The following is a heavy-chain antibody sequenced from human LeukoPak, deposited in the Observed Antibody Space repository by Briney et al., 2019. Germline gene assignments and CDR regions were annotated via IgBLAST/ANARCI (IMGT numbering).Heavy chain of an antibody. Sequence: GGSLRLSCAASGFIFSTYTMNWVRQVPAKGLEWVSSISSNYDYVYYADSVKGRFTISRDDAQNSLYLQMSSLRAEDTAVYFCARDSTIAVAGTLYNLFDPWGQGTLVTVSS. CDR3: ARDSTIAVAGTLYNLFDP. J-gene: IGHJ5*02. CDR2: ISSNYDYV. CDR1: GFIFSTYT. D-gene: IGHD6-19*01. V-gene: IGHV3-21*01.